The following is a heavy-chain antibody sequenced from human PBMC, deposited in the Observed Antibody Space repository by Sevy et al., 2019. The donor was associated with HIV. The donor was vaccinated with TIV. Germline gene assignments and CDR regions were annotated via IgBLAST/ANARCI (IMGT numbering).Heavy chain of an antibody. CDR1: GFTFDDYA. Sequence: GGSLRLSCAASGFTFDDYAMHWVRQAPGKGLEWVSLISWDGGSTYYADSVKGRFTISRDNSKNSLYLQMNSLRAEDTALYYSAKDYSGSSVGYFDYWGQGTLVTVSS. V-gene: IGHV3-43D*04. CDR2: ISWDGGST. J-gene: IGHJ4*02. CDR3: AKDYSGSSVGYFDY. D-gene: IGHD1-26*01.